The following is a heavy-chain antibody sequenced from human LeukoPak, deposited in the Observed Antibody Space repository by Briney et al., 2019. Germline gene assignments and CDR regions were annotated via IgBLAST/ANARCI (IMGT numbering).Heavy chain of an antibody. CDR3: ARGRAGMGTVIDY. V-gene: IGHV3-7*01. D-gene: IGHD7-27*01. Sequence: PGGALRLSCADSVFTFSSHWMSWVPEGPGKGVEWVANIKQVGIEIYYVESVRGRFTISREYAKNSVYLQMNGPRAEDTAVYYCARGRAGMGTVIDYWGQGTLVTVAS. CDR1: VFTFSSHW. J-gene: IGHJ4*02. CDR2: IKQVGIEI.